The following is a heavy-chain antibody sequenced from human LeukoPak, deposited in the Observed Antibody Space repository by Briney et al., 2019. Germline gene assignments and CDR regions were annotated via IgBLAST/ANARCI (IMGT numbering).Heavy chain of an antibody. CDR1: GGSISSGGYY. J-gene: IGHJ4*02. V-gene: IGHV4-31*03. Sequence: NPSETLSLTCTVSGGSISSGGYYWSWLRQHPGKGLEWIGYIYYSGSTYYNPSLKSRVTISVGTSKNQFSLKLSSVTAADTAVYYCARGAYSYDYYFDYWGQGTLVTVSS. D-gene: IGHD5-18*01. CDR3: ARGAYSYDYYFDY. CDR2: IYYSGST.